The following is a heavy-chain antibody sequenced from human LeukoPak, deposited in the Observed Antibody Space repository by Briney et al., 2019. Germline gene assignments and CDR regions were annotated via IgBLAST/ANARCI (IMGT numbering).Heavy chain of an antibody. D-gene: IGHD6-6*01. CDR2: IYYSGST. J-gene: IGHJ4*02. CDR3: ARVINYSSCYFDY. V-gene: IGHV4-39*07. Sequence: SETLSLTCTVSGGSISSSSYYWGWIRQPPGKGLEWIGSIYYSGSTYYNPSLKSRVTISVDTSKNQFSLKLSSVTAADTAVYYCARVINYSSCYFDYWGQGTLVTVSS. CDR1: GGSISSSSYY.